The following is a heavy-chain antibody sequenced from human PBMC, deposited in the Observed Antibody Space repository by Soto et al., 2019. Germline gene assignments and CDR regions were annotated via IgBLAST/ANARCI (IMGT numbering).Heavy chain of an antibody. D-gene: IGHD2-21*02. CDR3: ARDLWGYCGADCYPLDV. Sequence: SETLSLTCTVSGGSISSYYWSWIRQPPGKGLEWIGYMYNTGSTIYNPSLKSRVTISVDTSKNQFSLKLNSVTAADTAVYYCARDLWGYCGADCYPLDVWGQGATVTVS. CDR1: GGSISSYY. J-gene: IGHJ6*02. CDR2: MYNTGST. V-gene: IGHV4-59*01.